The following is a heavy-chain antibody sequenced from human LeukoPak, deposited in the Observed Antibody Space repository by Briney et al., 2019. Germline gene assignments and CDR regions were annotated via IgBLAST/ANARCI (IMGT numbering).Heavy chain of an antibody. CDR2: IYYSGST. D-gene: IGHD4-17*01. J-gene: IGHJ4*02. CDR3: ARETTTVTAWAPADFDY. V-gene: IGHV4-39*01. Sequence: SETLSLTCTVSGGSISSSSYYWGWIRQPPGKGLEWIGSIYYSGSTYYNPSLKSRVTMSVDTSKNQFSLKLSSVTAADTAVYYCARETTTVTAWAPADFDYWGQGTLVTVSS. CDR1: GGSISSSSYY.